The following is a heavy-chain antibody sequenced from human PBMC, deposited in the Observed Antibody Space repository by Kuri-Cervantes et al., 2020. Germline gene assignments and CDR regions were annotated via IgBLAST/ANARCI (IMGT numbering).Heavy chain of an antibody. V-gene: IGHV3-23*01. CDR2: VSGPGTST. J-gene: IGHJ6*03. CDR3: AKADYYSSYYMHV. CDR1: GFTFSSYS. Sequence: GGSLRLSCAASGFTFSSYSMSWVRQAPGKGLEWVSAVSGPGTSTFYTDSVKGRFTISRDISKNTLYLQMNSLRAEDTAVYYCAKADYYSSYYMHVWGKGTTVTVSS.